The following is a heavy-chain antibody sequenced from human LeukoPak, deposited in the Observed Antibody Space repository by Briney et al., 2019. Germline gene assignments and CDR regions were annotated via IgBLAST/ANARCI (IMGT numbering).Heavy chain of an antibody. D-gene: IGHD3-22*01. Sequence: ASVKVSCKASGGTFNSYGIIWVRQAPGQGLEWMGGFIPIFGTANYAQKFQGRVTITADESTSTVYMELSSLRSEDTAVYYCAGDITYFDSSGYYYAGGFDFWGQGTLVTVSS. J-gene: IGHJ4*02. CDR1: GGTFNSYG. CDR3: AGDITYFDSSGYYYAGGFDF. V-gene: IGHV1-69*13. CDR2: FIPIFGTA.